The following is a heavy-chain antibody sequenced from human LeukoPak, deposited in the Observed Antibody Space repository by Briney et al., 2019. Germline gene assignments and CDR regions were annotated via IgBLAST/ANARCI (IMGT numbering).Heavy chain of an antibody. Sequence: GGSLRLSCAASGFTFRSYSMNWVRQAPGKGLEWVSSITSSSNYIYYADSVKGRFTISRDNARNSLYLQMNSLTAEDTAVYYCARDGDGDYLDYWGQGTLVTVSS. D-gene: IGHD4-17*01. V-gene: IGHV3-21*01. J-gene: IGHJ4*02. CDR3: ARDGDGDYLDY. CDR1: GFTFRSYS. CDR2: ITSSSNYI.